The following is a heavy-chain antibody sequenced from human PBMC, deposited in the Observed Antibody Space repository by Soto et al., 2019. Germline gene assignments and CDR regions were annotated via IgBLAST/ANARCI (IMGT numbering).Heavy chain of an antibody. CDR2: ISYDGSNK. D-gene: IGHD2-2*01. V-gene: IGHV3-30-3*01. CDR1: GFTFSSYA. CDR3: AWEDVVPAAMAHGMDV. Sequence: GESLKISCAASGFTFSSYAMHWVRQAPGKGLEGVAVISYDGSNKYYSDSVKGRFTISRDDSKNTLYLQMNSLRAEDTAVYYCAWEDVVPAAMAHGMDVWGQGTSVTVSS. J-gene: IGHJ6*02.